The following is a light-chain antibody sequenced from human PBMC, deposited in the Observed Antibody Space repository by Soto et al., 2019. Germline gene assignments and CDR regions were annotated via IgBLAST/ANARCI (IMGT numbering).Light chain of an antibody. CDR3: QQYGSSPLT. V-gene: IGKV3-20*01. Sequence: EIVLTQSPGTLSLSPGERATLSCRASQRVSSYYLAWYQQKPGQAPRLLIYGASSRATGSPDRFSGSGSGTDFTLTISRREPEDFAVDYCQQYGSSPLTLGGGNKVEIK. J-gene: IGKJ4*01. CDR2: GAS. CDR1: QRVSSYY.